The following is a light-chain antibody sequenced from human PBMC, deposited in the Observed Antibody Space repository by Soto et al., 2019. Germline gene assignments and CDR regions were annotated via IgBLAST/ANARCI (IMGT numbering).Light chain of an antibody. V-gene: IGLV1-40*01. J-gene: IGLJ1*01. CDR1: RSNIGAGYD. CDR3: QSYDISLSGYV. CDR2: GNT. Sequence: QSVLTQPPSVSGAPGQTVTISCTGSRSNIGAGYDVHWYHQLPGTAPKLLIYGNTNRPSGVPDRFSGSKSGTSASLAITGLQAEDEAGYYCQSYDISLSGYVFGTGTKVTVL.